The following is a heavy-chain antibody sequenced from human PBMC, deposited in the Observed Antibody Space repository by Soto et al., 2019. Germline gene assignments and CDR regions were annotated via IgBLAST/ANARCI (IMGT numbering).Heavy chain of an antibody. J-gene: IGHJ4*02. CDR3: AKGASTTVFAFNDY. CDR2: ISWNSGNL. Sequence: EVQLVDSGGGLVQPGRSLRLSCAASGFTFDDYAMHWVRQPPGKGLEWVSSISWNSGNLGYADSVKGRFTISRDNAKNSLYLQMNSLRGEDTALYYCAKGASTTVFAFNDYWGQGTLVTVSS. V-gene: IGHV3-9*01. CDR1: GFTFDDYA. D-gene: IGHD4-17*01.